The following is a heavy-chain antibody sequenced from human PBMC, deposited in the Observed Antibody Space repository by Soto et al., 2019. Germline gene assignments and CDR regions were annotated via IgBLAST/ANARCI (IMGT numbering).Heavy chain of an antibody. V-gene: IGHV1-46*01. CDR1: GYSLTNYY. J-gene: IGHJ6*02. CDR2: INPSGGST. Sequence: SVKVSCTASGYSLTNYYIHWVRQAPGQGLEWMGIINPSGGSTSYAQKFRGRVTMTRDTSTSTVNIELSSLRSEDTAVYYCARRTNYYAGSNYHGVYSMDVWGQGTTVTVSS. D-gene: IGHD3-10*01. CDR3: ARRTNYYAGSNYHGVYSMDV.